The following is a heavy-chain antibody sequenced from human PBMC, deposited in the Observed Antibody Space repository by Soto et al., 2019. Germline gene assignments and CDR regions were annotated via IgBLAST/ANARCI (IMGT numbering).Heavy chain of an antibody. Sequence: SETLSLTCAVYGGSFSGYYWSWIRQPPGKGLEWIGEINHSGSTNYNPSLKSRVTISVDTSKNQFSLKLSSVTAADTAVYYCARVGYYGSGSYYGYMMAYYYGMDVWGQGTTVTVSS. CDR1: GGSFSGYY. CDR3: ARVGYYGSGSYYGYMMAYYYGMDV. D-gene: IGHD3-10*01. V-gene: IGHV4-34*01. J-gene: IGHJ6*02. CDR2: INHSGST.